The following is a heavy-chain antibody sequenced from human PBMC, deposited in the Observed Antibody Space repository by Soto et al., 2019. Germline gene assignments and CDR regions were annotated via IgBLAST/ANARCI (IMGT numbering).Heavy chain of an antibody. J-gene: IGHJ6*02. V-gene: IGHV4-30-4*01. D-gene: IGHD2-2*01. Sequence: SETLSLTCTVSGDSISSGDYYWSWIRQPPGKGLEWIGYIYYSGSTYYNPSLKSRVTISVDTSKNQFSLKLSSVTAADTAVYYCARDIVLVPFFFGYYGMDVWGQGTTVTVSS. CDR1: GDSISSGDYY. CDR3: ARDIVLVPFFFGYYGMDV. CDR2: IYYSGST.